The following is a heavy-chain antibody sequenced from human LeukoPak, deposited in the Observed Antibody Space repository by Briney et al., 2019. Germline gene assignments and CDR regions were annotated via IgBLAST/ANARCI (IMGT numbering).Heavy chain of an antibody. CDR2: ISDSGGST. CDR3: AKDPREYCSSTSCPNWFDP. CDR1: GFAFRNNA. J-gene: IGHJ5*02. Sequence: PGGSLRLSCVASGFAFRNNAMSWVRQAPGKGLEWVSLISDSGGSTNYADSVKGRFTISRDNSKNTLYLQMLSLRAEDSAIYYCAKDPREYCSSTSCPNWFDPWGQGTLVTVSS. D-gene: IGHD2-2*01. V-gene: IGHV3-23*01.